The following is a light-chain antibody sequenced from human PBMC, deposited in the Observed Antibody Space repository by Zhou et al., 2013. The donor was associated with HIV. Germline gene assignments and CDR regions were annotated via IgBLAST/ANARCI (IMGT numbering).Light chain of an antibody. CDR3: QQLNSYPPT. CDR1: QGINIY. V-gene: IGKV1-9*01. Sequence: DIQLTQSPSFLSASVRDRVTITCRASQGINIYLAWYQQKPGKAPELLIYAASTLQSGVPSRFSGSGSGTEFTLTISSLQPEDFATYYCQQLNSYPPTFGPGTKVDIK. J-gene: IGKJ3*01. CDR2: AAS.